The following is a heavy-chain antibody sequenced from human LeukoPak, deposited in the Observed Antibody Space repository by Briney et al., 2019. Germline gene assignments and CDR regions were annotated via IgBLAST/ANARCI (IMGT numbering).Heavy chain of an antibody. Sequence: ASVRVSCKASDYTFTDYGINWVRQAPGQGLEWMGGIIPIFGTANYAQKFQGRVTITADESTSTAYMELSSLRSEDTAVYYCARSMYYYDSSGYYFRVQDWYYFDYWGQGTLVTVSS. D-gene: IGHD3-22*01. CDR2: IIPIFGTA. V-gene: IGHV1-69*13. CDR1: DYTFTDYG. J-gene: IGHJ4*02. CDR3: ARSMYYYDSSGYYFRVQDWYYFDY.